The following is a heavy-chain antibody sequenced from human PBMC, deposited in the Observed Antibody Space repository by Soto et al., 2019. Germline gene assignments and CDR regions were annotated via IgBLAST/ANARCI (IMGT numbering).Heavy chain of an antibody. CDR1: GYTFTGYY. Sequence: ASVKVSCKASGYTFTGYYMHWVRQAPGQGLEWMGWINPNSGGTNYAQKFQGRVTMTRDTSISTAYMELSRLRSGDTAVYYCARGAARSPDLNYYYGMDVWGQGTTVTVSS. V-gene: IGHV1-2*02. D-gene: IGHD6-6*01. J-gene: IGHJ6*02. CDR2: INPNSGGT. CDR3: ARGAARSPDLNYYYGMDV.